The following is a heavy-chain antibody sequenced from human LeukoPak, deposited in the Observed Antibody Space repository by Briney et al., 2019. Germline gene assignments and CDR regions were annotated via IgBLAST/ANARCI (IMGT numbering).Heavy chain of an antibody. V-gene: IGHV1-24*01. D-gene: IGHD2-2*01. CDR3: AISPYRYCSSTSCRSIPWFDP. Sequence: ASVKVSCKVSGYTLTELSMHWVRQAPGKGLEWMGGFDPGDGETIYAQKFQGRVTMTEDTSTDTAYMELSSLRSEDTAVYYCAISPYRYCSSTSCRSIPWFDPWGQGTLVTVSS. J-gene: IGHJ5*02. CDR2: FDPGDGET. CDR1: GYTLTELS.